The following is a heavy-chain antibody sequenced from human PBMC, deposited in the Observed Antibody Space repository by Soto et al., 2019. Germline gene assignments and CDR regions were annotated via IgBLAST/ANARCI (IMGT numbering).Heavy chain of an antibody. D-gene: IGHD3-22*01. CDR3: AKDLDLSYYYDSSGFGSGAFDI. CDR2: ISYDGSNK. V-gene: IGHV3-30*18. Sequence: PGGSLRLSCAASGFTFSSYGMHWVRQAPGKGLEWVAVISYDGSNKYYADSVKGRLTISRDNSKNTLYLQMNSLRAEDTAVYYCAKDLDLSYYYDSSGFGSGAFDIWGQGTMVTVSS. J-gene: IGHJ3*02. CDR1: GFTFSSYG.